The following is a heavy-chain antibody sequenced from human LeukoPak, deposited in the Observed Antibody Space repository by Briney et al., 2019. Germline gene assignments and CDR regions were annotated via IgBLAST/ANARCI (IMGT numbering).Heavy chain of an antibody. V-gene: IGHV3-53*01. CDR1: GFTVSSNY. D-gene: IGHD6-13*01. J-gene: IGHJ4*02. Sequence: GGSLRLSCAASGFTVSSNYMSWVRQAPGKGLVWVSVIYSGGSTYYADSVKGRFTISRDNSKNTLYLQMNSLRAEDTAVYYCARTRIAAAGTFYFEYWGQGTLVTVSS. CDR3: ARTRIAAAGTFYFEY. CDR2: IYSGGST.